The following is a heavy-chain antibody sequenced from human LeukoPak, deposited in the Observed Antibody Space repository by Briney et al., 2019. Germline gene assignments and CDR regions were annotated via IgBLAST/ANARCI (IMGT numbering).Heavy chain of an antibody. D-gene: IGHD1-26*01. V-gene: IGHV3-30*18. CDR3: AKKYSTGLDP. Sequence: GGSLRLSCAASGFTFDNYGMHRVRQAPGKGLEWVAIISYDGSDKYYADSVKGRFTISRDNSKNTLYLQMNSLRAEDTAVYYCAKKYSTGLDPWGQGTLVTVSS. CDR2: ISYDGSDK. J-gene: IGHJ5*02. CDR1: GFTFDNYG.